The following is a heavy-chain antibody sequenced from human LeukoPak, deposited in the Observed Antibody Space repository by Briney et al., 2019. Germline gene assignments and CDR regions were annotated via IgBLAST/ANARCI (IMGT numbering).Heavy chain of an antibody. V-gene: IGHV3-23*01. D-gene: IGHD4-17*01. J-gene: IGHJ4*02. CDR1: GFTFSSYA. CDR3: ATPWNGDYVGFDY. CDR2: ISGSGGST. Sequence: GGSLRLSCAASGFTFSSYAMSWVRQAPGKGLEWVSAISGSGGSTYYTDSVKGRFTISRDNSKNTLYLQMNSLRAEDTAVYYCATPWNGDYVGFDYWGQGTLVTVSS.